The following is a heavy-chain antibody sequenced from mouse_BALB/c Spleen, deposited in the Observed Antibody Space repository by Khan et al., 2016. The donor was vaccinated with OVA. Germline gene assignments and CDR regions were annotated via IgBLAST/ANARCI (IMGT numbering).Heavy chain of an antibody. V-gene: IGHV1S81*02. D-gene: IGHD3-1*01. CDR3: TRGGYGGIAY. Sequence: VQLQESGAELVKPGASVKLSCKASGYTFTSYYMYWVKQRPGQGLEWIGEINPSNGGTNFNEKFKSKATLTVDKSSSTAYMQLSSLTSEDSAVYYCTRGGYGGIAYWGQGTLVTVSA. CDR1: GYTFTSYY. CDR2: INPSNGGT. J-gene: IGHJ3*01.